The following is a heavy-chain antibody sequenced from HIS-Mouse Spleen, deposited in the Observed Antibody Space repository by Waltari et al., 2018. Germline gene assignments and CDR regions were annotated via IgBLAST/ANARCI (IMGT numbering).Heavy chain of an antibody. J-gene: IGHJ4*02. D-gene: IGHD1-26*01. CDR1: GGSISRSY. Sequence: QVQLQESGPGLVKPSETLSLTCTVSGGSISRSYWRWIRQPAGKGLEWIGRIYTSGSTNYNPSLKSRVTMSVDTSKNQFSLKLSSVTAADTAVYYCARDSRVVGATYFDYWGQGTLVTVSS. CDR2: IYTSGST. V-gene: IGHV4-4*07. CDR3: ARDSRVVGATYFDY.